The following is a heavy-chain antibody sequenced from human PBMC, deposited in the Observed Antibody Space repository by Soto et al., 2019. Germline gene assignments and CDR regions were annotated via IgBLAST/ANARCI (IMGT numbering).Heavy chain of an antibody. CDR2: IKHSGST. Sequence: QVQLQQWGAGLLKPSETLSLTCAVYGGSFSGYYWSWIRQPPGKGLEWIGEIKHSGSTNYNPSLKSRVTISVDTSKNQFSLKLSSVTAADTAVYYCTRGRTMVRGPGGYYYMDVWGKGTTVTVSS. J-gene: IGHJ6*03. CDR1: GGSFSGYY. D-gene: IGHD3-10*01. V-gene: IGHV4-34*01. CDR3: TRGRTMVRGPGGYYYMDV.